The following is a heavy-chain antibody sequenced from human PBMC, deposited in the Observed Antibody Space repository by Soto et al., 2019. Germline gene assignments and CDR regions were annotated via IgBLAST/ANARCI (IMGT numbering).Heavy chain of an antibody. CDR2: ISGHNGNT. D-gene: IGHD2-8*01. V-gene: IGHV1-18*04. Sequence: ASVKVSCKASGYTFTNHGISWVRQAPGQGLEWLGWISGHNGNTKYAQRLKGRVTMTADTSTSTAYMELRSLRSDDTAVYYCARDLYPLAYYFDFWRQGTLATVSS. J-gene: IGHJ4*02. CDR1: GYTFTNHG. CDR3: ARDLYPLAYYFDF.